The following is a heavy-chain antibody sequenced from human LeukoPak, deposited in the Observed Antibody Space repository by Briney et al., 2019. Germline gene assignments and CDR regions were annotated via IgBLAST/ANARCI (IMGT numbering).Heavy chain of an antibody. D-gene: IGHD5-12*01. CDR1: GGSISSGGYY. CDR2: IYYSGST. CDR3: ARAPPPQDIVAPGAAFDI. V-gene: IGHV4-31*03. Sequence: SETLSLTCTVSGGSISSGGYYWSWIRQHPGKGLEWIGYIYYSGSTYYNPSLKSRVTISVDTSKNQFSLKLSSVTAADTAVYYCARAPPPQDIVAPGAAFDIWGQGTTVTVSS. J-gene: IGHJ3*02.